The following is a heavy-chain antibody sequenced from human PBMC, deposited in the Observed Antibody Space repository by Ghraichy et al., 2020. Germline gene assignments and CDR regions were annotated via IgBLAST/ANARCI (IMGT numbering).Heavy chain of an antibody. CDR1: GGSISSFY. J-gene: IGHJ6*02. Sequence: SQTLTLTCNVSGGSISSFYWNWIRQPPGKGLEWIGYIHSSGSTRYSPSLKSRVSVSVDTSRNEISLKVASVTAADTAVYYCARSEGPHTPVHTSHFYYYAMDVWGQGTTVTVSS. CDR2: IHSSGST. CDR3: ARSEGPHTPVHTSHFYYYAMDV. D-gene: IGHD2-21*01. V-gene: IGHV4-59*01.